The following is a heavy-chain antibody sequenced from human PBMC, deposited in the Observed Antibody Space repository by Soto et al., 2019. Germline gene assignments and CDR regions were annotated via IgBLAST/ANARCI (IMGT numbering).Heavy chain of an antibody. CDR3: ATSYGSGSRAFDY. Sequence: QVQLVQSGAEVKKPGSSVKVSCKASGDTFSFYTINWVRQAPGLGLEWMGRIVPMLGMSNYALKFQGRVTMTADKSTSTAYMELGSLRSEDTAMYYCATSYGSGSRAFDYWGQGALVTVSS. CDR1: GDTFSFYT. V-gene: IGHV1-69*02. D-gene: IGHD3-10*01. CDR2: IVPMLGMS. J-gene: IGHJ4*02.